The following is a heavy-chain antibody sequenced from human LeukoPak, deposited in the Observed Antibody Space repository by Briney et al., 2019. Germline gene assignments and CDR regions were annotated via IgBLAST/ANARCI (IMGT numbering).Heavy chain of an antibody. Sequence: PGGSLRLSCAASGFTFSSYWMSWVRQAPGKGLEWVANIKQDGSEKYYVDSVKGRFTISRDNAKNSLYLQMNSLGAEDTAVYYCARAVGYCSGGSCFIDYWGQGTLVTVSS. D-gene: IGHD2-15*01. J-gene: IGHJ4*02. CDR2: IKQDGSEK. CDR3: ARAVGYCSGGSCFIDY. CDR1: GFTFSSYW. V-gene: IGHV3-7*01.